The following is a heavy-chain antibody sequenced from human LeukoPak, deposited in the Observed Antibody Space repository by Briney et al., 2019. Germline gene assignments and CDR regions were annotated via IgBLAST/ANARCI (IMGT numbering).Heavy chain of an antibody. Sequence: SETLSLTCTVSGGSISSSSYYWSWIRQPAGKGLEWVERNYTSGSTNYNPSLKSRVTISVDTSKNQFSLKLSSVTAADTAVYYCARTPVGATHWYFDLWGRGTLVTVSS. CDR3: ARTPVGATHWYFDL. J-gene: IGHJ2*01. D-gene: IGHD1-26*01. CDR1: GGSISSSSYY. V-gene: IGHV4-61*02. CDR2: NYTSGST.